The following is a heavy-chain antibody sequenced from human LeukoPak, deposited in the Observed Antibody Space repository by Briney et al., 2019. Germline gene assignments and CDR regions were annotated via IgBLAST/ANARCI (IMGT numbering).Heavy chain of an antibody. CDR2: IYSGGST. D-gene: IGHD1-26*01. CDR3: AGDSHSGSYPGGMDY. CDR1: GFTVSSNY. V-gene: IGHV3-66*01. Sequence: PGGSLRLSCAASGFTVSSNYMSWVRQAPGKGLEWVSVIYSGGSTYYADSVKGRFTISRDNSKNTLYLQMNSLRAEDTAVYYCAGDSHSGSYPGGMDYWGQGTLVTVSS. J-gene: IGHJ4*02.